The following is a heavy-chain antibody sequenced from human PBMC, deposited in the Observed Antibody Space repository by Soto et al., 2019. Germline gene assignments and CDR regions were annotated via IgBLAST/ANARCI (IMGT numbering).Heavy chain of an antibody. J-gene: IGHJ5*02. Sequence: SETLSLTCALSCGSITSANWWTWVRQPPGGGLEWIGEISHSGITNYKASLKSRVTMSVDKTKNDVSLKLTSVTAADTAVYYCARVLRGWFDPWGQGTPVTVSS. CDR3: ARVLRGWFDP. V-gene: IGHV4-4*02. CDR2: ISHSGIT. CDR1: CGSITSANW.